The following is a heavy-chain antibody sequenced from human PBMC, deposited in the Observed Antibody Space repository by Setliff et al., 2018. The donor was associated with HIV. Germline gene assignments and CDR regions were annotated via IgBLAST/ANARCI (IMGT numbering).Heavy chain of an antibody. J-gene: IGHJ4*02. CDR3: ARQGNIVVVTSFDY. D-gene: IGHD2-21*02. CDR2: IDHSGGT. CDR1: GGSFSGYY. Sequence: SETLSLTCAVYGGSFSGYYWSWIRQTPGKGLERIGEIDHSGGTKYNPSLKSRVTISLDTSKNQFPLRLNSVTAADTAVYYCARQGNIVVVTSFDYWGQGTLVTVSS. V-gene: IGHV4-34*01.